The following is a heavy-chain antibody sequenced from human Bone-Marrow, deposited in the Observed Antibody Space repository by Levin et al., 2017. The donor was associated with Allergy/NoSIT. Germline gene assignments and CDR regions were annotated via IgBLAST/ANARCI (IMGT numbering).Heavy chain of an antibody. CDR1: GFTFSSYG. Sequence: GESLKISCAASGFTFSSYGMHWVRQAPGKGLEWVAVISYDGSNKYYADSVKGRFTISRDNSKNTLYLQMNSLRAEDTAVYYCAKEGVVVVPAADYYYYYYMDVWGKGTTVTVSS. CDR2: ISYDGSNK. J-gene: IGHJ6*03. D-gene: IGHD2-2*01. CDR3: AKEGVVVVPAADYYYYYYMDV. V-gene: IGHV3-30*18.